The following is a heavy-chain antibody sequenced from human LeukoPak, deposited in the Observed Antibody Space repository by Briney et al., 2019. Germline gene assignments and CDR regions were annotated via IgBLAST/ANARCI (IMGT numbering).Heavy chain of an antibody. Sequence: KYYADSVKGRFTISRDNPKNTLYLQMNSLRAEDTAVYYCAKDSRYCSSTSCSIVPEYFQHWGQGTLVTVSS. J-gene: IGHJ1*01. CDR2: K. V-gene: IGHV3-30-3*02. D-gene: IGHD2-2*01. CDR3: AKDSRYCSSTSCSIVPEYFQH.